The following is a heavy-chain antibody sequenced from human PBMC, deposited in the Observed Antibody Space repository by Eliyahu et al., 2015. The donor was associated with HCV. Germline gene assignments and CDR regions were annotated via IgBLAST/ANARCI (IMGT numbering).Heavy chain of an antibody. CDR1: GDTFTTYT. D-gene: IGHD3-3*01. CDR2: IIPIFGTP. CDR3: ALEGGSSGPSFWSGYYDP. V-gene: IGHV1-69*01. J-gene: IGHJ5*02. Sequence: QVQLVQSGAEVKKPGSSVKVSCKASGDTFTTYTISWVRQAPGQGLEWMGGIIPIFGTPRYAQNFQGRATITADESTSTAYMELSSLRSEDTAIYYCALEGGSSGPSFWSGYYDPWGQGTLVTVSS.